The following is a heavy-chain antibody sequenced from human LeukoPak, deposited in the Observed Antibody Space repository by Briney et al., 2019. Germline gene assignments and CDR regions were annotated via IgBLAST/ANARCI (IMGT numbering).Heavy chain of an antibody. CDR2: TYYRSKWRN. Sequence: SQTLSLTCAISGDSVSSDSASWNWIRQSPSRGLEWLGRTYYRSKWRNDYAVSVKSRITISPDTSKNQFSLHLNSVTPEDTAVYYCARGTGDSCKDWGLGTLVTVSS. J-gene: IGHJ4*02. V-gene: IGHV6-1*01. D-gene: IGHD3-22*01. CDR1: GDSVSSDSAS. CDR3: ARGTGDSCKD.